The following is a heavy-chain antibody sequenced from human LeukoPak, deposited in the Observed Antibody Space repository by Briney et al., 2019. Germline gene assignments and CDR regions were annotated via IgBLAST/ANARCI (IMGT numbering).Heavy chain of an antibody. CDR1: GFTFDDYA. V-gene: IGHV3-9*01. J-gene: IGHJ3*02. CDR2: ISWNSGSI. D-gene: IGHD3-10*01. Sequence: GGSLRLSCAASGFTFDDYAMHWVRQAPGKGLEWVSGISWNSGSIGYADSVKGRFTISRDNAKNSLYLQMNSLRAEDTAVYYCAKDGYYGSGSYSNAFDIWGQGTMVTVSS. CDR3: AKDGYYGSGSYSNAFDI.